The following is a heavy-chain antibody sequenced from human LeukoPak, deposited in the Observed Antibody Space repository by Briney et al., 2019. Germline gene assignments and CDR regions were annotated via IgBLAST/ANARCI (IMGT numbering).Heavy chain of an antibody. CDR1: GFTFSSYE. CDR3: AKDFAYRGYQQH. CDR2: ISSSGSTI. Sequence: GGSLRLSCAASGFTFSSYEMNWVRQAPGKGLEWVSYISSSGSTIYYADSVKGRFTISRDNAKNSLYLQMTSLRVEDTAFYYCAKDFAYRGYQQHWGQSDLATVS. J-gene: IGHJ1*01. V-gene: IGHV3-48*03. D-gene: IGHD2-2*01.